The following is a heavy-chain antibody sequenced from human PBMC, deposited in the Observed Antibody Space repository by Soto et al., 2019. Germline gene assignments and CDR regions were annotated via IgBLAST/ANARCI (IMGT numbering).Heavy chain of an antibody. Sequence: ASVKVSCKASGGTFSSYAISWVRQAPGQGLEWMGGIIPIFGTANYAQKFQGRVTITADESTSTAYMELSSLRSEDTAVYYCARGSPRGYSGYDPYYYHYGMDVWGQGTTVTVSS. D-gene: IGHD5-12*01. J-gene: IGHJ6*02. CDR1: GGTFSSYA. CDR2: IIPIFGTA. CDR3: ARGSPRGYSGYDPYYYHYGMDV. V-gene: IGHV1-69*13.